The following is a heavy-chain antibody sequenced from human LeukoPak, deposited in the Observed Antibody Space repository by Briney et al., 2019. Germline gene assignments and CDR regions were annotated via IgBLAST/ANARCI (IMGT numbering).Heavy chain of an antibody. D-gene: IGHD1-1*01. V-gene: IGHV3-21*01. J-gene: IGHJ6*03. CDR1: GFTFSSYS. CDR3: ARPQLGMGYSYYMDI. Sequence: GGSLRLSCAASGFTFSSYSMNWVRQAPGKGLEWVSSISSSSSYIYYADSVKGRFTISRDNAKNSLYLQMNSLRAEDTAVYYCARPQLGMGYSYYMDIWGKGTTVTVSS. CDR2: ISSSSSYI.